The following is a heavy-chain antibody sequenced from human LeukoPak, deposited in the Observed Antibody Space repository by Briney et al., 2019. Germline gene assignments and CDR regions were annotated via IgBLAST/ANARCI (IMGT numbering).Heavy chain of an antibody. Sequence: SQTLPLTCTVSGGSISSGSYYWSWIRQPAGKGLEWIGRIYTSGSTNYNPSLKSRVTISVDTSKNQFSLKLSSVTAADTAVYYCARDIYDSSGYSEYNWFDPWGQGTLVTVSS. V-gene: IGHV4-61*02. D-gene: IGHD3-22*01. CDR1: GGSISSGSYY. CDR2: IYTSGST. J-gene: IGHJ5*02. CDR3: ARDIYDSSGYSEYNWFDP.